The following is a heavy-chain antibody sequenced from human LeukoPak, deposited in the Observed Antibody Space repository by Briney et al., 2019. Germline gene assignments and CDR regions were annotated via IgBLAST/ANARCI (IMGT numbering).Heavy chain of an antibody. CDR1: GYTFTGYY. CDR3: ARASLRYYDSSGYYYGH. D-gene: IGHD3-22*01. Sequence: ASVKVSCKASGYTFTGYYMHWVRQAPGQGLEWMGWINPNSGGTNYAQKFQGRVTMTRDTSISTAYMELSRLRSDDTAVYYCARASLRYYDSSGYYYGHWGQGTLVTVSS. V-gene: IGHV1-2*02. CDR2: INPNSGGT. J-gene: IGHJ4*02.